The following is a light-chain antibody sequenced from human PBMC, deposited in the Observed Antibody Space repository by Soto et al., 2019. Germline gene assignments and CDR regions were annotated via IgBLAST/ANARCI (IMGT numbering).Light chain of an antibody. Sequence: QPASVSGSPGQSITISCTGTISDVGFYNYVSWYQQQHPGKAPKLMIYEVDNRPSGVSIRFSGSKSGNTASLTISGLLAEDEADYYRSSYAHGSTYVFGTGTKVTVL. CDR3: SSYAHGSTYV. CDR1: ISDVGFYNY. J-gene: IGLJ1*01. V-gene: IGLV2-14*01. CDR2: EVD.